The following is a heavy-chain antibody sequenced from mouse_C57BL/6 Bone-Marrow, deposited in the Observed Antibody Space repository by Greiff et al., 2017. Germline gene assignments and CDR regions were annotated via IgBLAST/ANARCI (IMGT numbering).Heavy chain of an antibody. V-gene: IGHV1-76*01. Sequence: QVQLQQSGAELVRPGASVKLSCKASGYTFTDYYINWVKQRPGQGLEWIARIYHGSGNTYYNEKLKGKATLNAEKYYSTAYMQLSSLTSEDSAVYCGARSSTGTLLFDYWGQGTTLTVSS. CDR3: ARSSTGTLLFDY. J-gene: IGHJ2*01. D-gene: IGHD4-1*02. CDR2: IYHGSGNT. CDR1: GYTFTDYY.